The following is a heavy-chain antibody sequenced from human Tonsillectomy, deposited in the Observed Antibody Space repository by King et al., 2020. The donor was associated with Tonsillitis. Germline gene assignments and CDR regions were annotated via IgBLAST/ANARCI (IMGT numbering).Heavy chain of an antibody. CDR1: GYTFTAYY. D-gene: IGHD6-13*01. Sequence: QLVQSGAEMKNPGASLKVSCEASGYTFTAYYIHWVRQAPGQGLAWMGWIDPNSGGTNYAQMFQGRVSMTRDTSISTAYMELSSLRSDDTAVFYCATGGYSSNWQGTFDIWGQGTMVTVSS. CDR2: IDPNSGGT. J-gene: IGHJ3*02. CDR3: ATGGYSSNWQGTFDI. V-gene: IGHV1-2*02.